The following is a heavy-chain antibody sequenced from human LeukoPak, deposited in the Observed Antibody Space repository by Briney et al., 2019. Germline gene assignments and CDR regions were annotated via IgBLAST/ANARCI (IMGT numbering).Heavy chain of an antibody. V-gene: IGHV1-69*05. Sequence: PRASVKVSCKASGGTFSSYAISWVRQAPGQGLEWMGGIIPIFGTANYAQKFQGRVTITTDESTSTAYMELSSLRSEDTAVYYCAGCRLVGSPGERYYYMDVWGKGTTVTVSS. J-gene: IGHJ6*03. CDR3: AGCRLVGSPGERYYYMDV. D-gene: IGHD4-17*01. CDR2: IIPIFGTA. CDR1: GGTFSSYA.